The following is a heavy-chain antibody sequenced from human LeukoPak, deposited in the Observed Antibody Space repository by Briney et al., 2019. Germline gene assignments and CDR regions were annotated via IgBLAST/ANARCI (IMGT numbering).Heavy chain of an antibody. CDR3: AREGEYFDY. J-gene: IGHJ4*02. Sequence: PSETLSLTCSVSGGSISRSSYFWAWIRQPPGKGLEWIGSIYDSGSTYYHPSLKSRVTISVDTSKNLFSLMLTSVTAADTAVYHCAREGEYFDYWGQGTLVTVSS. CDR1: GGSISRSSYF. CDR2: IYDSGST. V-gene: IGHV4-39*07.